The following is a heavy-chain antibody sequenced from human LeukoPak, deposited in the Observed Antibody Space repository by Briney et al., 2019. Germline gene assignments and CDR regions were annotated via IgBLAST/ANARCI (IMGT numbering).Heavy chain of an antibody. CDR2: IYYSGST. CDR3: AVTRGYSGYDWDY. CDR1: GGSISSYY. J-gene: IGHJ4*02. D-gene: IGHD5-12*01. Sequence: PSETLSLTCTVSGGSISSYYWSWIRQPPGKGLEWIGYIYYSGSTNYNPSLKSRVTISVDTSKNQFSLKLSSVTAADTAVYYCAVTRGYSGYDWDYWGQGTLVTVSS. V-gene: IGHV4-59*01.